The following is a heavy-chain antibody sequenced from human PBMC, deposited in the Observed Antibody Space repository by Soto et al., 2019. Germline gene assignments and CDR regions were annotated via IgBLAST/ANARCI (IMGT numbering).Heavy chain of an antibody. CDR2: IYYSGST. CDR1: GGSISSSSYY. J-gene: IGHJ5*02. V-gene: IGHV4-39*01. CDR3: ARHRGFFGPGVSYWFDP. D-gene: IGHD3-10*01. Sequence: SETLSLTCTVSGGSISSSSYYWGWIRQPPGKGLEWIGSIYYSGSTYYNPSLKSRVTISVDTSKNQFSLKLSSVTAADTAVYYCARHRGFFGPGVSYWFDPWGQGTLVTVSS.